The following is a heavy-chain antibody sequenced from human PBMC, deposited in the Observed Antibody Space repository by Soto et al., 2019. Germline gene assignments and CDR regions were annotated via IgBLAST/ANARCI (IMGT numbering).Heavy chain of an antibody. CDR3: ATGGFCSGGSCPGYFFYYYGMNV. J-gene: IGHJ6*02. CDR2: ISNNGSNS. CDR1: GFSLNNYG. D-gene: IGHD2-15*01. V-gene: IGHV3-30*03. Sequence: QVQLVESGGGVVQPGTSLRLSCAASGFSLNNYGMNWVRQAPGKGLEWVAVISNNGSNSYYADSVRGRFTISRDNSKNTLHRQLNSLRPADTAVYYCATGGFCSGGSCPGYFFYYYGMNVWGQGTTVTVSS.